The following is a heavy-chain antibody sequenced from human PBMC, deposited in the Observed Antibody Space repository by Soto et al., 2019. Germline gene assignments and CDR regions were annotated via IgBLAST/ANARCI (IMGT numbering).Heavy chain of an antibody. V-gene: IGHV4-31*03. CDR2: IYYSGST. Sequence: PSETLSLTCTVSGGSISSGGYYWSWIRQHPGKGLEWIGYIYYSGSTYYNPSLKSRVTISVDTSKNQFSLKLSSVTAEDTAVYYCAKDVFIAAAGPDDYWGQGTLVTVSS. CDR1: GGSISSGGYY. CDR3: AKDVFIAAAGPDDY. D-gene: IGHD6-13*01. J-gene: IGHJ4*02.